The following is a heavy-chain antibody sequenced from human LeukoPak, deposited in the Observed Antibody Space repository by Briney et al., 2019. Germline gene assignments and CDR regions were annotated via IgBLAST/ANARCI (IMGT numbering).Heavy chain of an antibody. V-gene: IGHV4-34*01. J-gene: IGHJ6*04. Sequence: SETLSLTRAVYGGSSSGYYWSWIRQPPGKGLDWIGEINHSGSTNYHPSPKSRVNILVDTSKNQFSLKLSSVTAADTAVYYCARKAVMEYQLRKYGMDVWGKGTTVTDSS. CDR2: INHSGST. CDR3: ARKAVMEYQLRKYGMDV. CDR1: GGSSSGYY. D-gene: IGHD2-2*01.